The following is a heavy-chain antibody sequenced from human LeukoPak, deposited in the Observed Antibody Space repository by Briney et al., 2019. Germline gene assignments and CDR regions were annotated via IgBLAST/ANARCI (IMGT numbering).Heavy chain of an antibody. J-gene: IGHJ3*02. CDR1: GYTFPSYG. CDR3: ASGAISYAFDI. D-gene: IGHD3-9*01. Sequence: ASVKVSCKASGYTFPSYGISWVRQAPGQGLEWMGWISAYNGNTNYAQNLQGRVTMTTDTSTSTDYMELRSLRSDDTAVYYGASGAISYAFDIWGQGTMVTVSS. CDR2: ISAYNGNT. V-gene: IGHV1-18*04.